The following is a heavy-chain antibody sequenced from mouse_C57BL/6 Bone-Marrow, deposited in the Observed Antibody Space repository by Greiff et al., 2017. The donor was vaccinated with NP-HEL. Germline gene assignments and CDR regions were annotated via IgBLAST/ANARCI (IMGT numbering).Heavy chain of an antibody. CDR3: ARVGGDGYYGDYYAMDY. J-gene: IGHJ4*01. D-gene: IGHD2-3*01. V-gene: IGHV3-3*01. CDR1: GFSINSDCY. Sequence: EVHLVESGPSLVRPSQTLSLTCTVTGFSINSDCYWIWIRQFPGNKLEYIGYTFYSGITYYNPSLESRTYITRDTSKNQFSLKLSSVTTEDTATYYCARVGGDGYYGDYYAMDYWGQGTSVTVSS. CDR2: TFYSGIT.